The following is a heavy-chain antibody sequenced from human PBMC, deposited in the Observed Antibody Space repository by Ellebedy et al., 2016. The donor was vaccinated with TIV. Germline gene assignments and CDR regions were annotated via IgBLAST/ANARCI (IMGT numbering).Heavy chain of an antibody. J-gene: IGHJ6*03. CDR1: GFNFSDYG. CDR3: ARAGVYYYYYYMDV. D-gene: IGHD3-10*01. Sequence: GESLKISCVASGFNFSDYGMHWVRQAPGKGLQWVAFIAYDGSNRDYGDSVKGRFTISRDNSNSTLYLQMNSLRAEDTAVYYCARAGVYYYYYYMDVWGKGTTVTVSS. V-gene: IGHV3-30*03. CDR2: IAYDGSNR.